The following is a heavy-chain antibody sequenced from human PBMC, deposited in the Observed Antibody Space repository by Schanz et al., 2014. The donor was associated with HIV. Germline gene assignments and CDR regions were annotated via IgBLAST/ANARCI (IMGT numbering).Heavy chain of an antibody. CDR3: VRDGRTHNLDY. Sequence: QVQLVESGGGVVQPGRSLRLSCAASGFTFSSYGMHWVRQAPGKGLEWVAVISYDGSNKYYADSVKGRFTISRDNSKNTLYLQMNSLRAEDTAVYFCVRDGRTHNLDYWGQGTLVTVSS. J-gene: IGHJ4*02. V-gene: IGHV3-30*03. CDR1: GFTFSSYG. CDR2: ISYDGSNK. D-gene: IGHD1-1*01.